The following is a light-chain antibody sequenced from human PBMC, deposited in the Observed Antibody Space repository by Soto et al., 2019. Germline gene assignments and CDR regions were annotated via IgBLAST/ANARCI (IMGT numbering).Light chain of an antibody. CDR3: QQYYSYLSIT. CDR2: AAS. V-gene: IGKV1-8*01. CDR1: QGISSY. J-gene: IGKJ5*01. Sequence: IRMPQYPSSLSASTGDRVTITCRASQGISSYLAWYQQKPGKAPKLLIYAASTLQSGVPSRFSGSGSGTDFTLTISCLQSEDFATYYCQQYYSYLSITFGQGTRLE.